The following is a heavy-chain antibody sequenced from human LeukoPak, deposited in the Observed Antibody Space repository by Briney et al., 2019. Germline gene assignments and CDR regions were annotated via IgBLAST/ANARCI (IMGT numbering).Heavy chain of an antibody. CDR1: GFTFSDYY. J-gene: IGHJ6*04. Sequence: GGSLRLSCAASGFTFSDYYMSWFRQAPGKGLEWVSYISSSGSTIYYADSVKGRFTIPRDNAKNSLYLQMNSLRAEDTAVYYCARWDFWSGAEDVWGKGTTVTVSS. D-gene: IGHD3-3*01. CDR2: ISSSGSTI. V-gene: IGHV3-11*04. CDR3: ARWDFWSGAEDV.